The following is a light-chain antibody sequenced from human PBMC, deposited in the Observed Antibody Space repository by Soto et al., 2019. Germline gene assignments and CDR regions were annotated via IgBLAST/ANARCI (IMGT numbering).Light chain of an antibody. Sequence: QSALTQPASVSGSPGQSITISCTGTSSDVGSYNYVSWYQQHPGRAPKLMIYDVSSRPSGVSNRFSGSKSGSTASLTISGLQAEDEADYLCTSYTRSSNYVFGTGTQLTVL. V-gene: IGLV2-14*03. CDR2: DVS. CDR1: SSDVGSYNY. CDR3: TSYTRSSNYV. J-gene: IGLJ1*01.